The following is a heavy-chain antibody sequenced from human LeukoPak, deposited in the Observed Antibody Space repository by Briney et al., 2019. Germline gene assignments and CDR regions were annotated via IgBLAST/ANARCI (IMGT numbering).Heavy chain of an antibody. Sequence: GGSLRLSCAASRLSFSAYWMTWVRQAPGKGLEWVAYIKQDGSEKYYVDSVKGRLTISRDDTKSSVYLQMNSLRAEDTAVYYCAINHAYWGQGTLVTVSS. J-gene: IGHJ4*02. CDR3: AINHAY. CDR1: RLSFSAYW. CDR2: IKQDGSEK. V-gene: IGHV3-7*01.